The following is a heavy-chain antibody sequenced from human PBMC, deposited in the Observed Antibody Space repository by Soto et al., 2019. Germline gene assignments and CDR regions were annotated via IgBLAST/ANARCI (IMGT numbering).Heavy chain of an antibody. V-gene: IGHV3-33*01. Sequence: GGSLRLSCAASGFTFSSYGMHWVRQAPGKGLEWVAVIWYDGSNKYYADSVKGRFTISRDNSKNTLYLQMNSLRAEDTAVYYCARGLLLGATVTSYAFDIWGQGTMVTVSS. CDR1: GFTFSSYG. CDR2: IWYDGSNK. J-gene: IGHJ3*02. D-gene: IGHD4-17*01. CDR3: ARGLLLGATVTSYAFDI.